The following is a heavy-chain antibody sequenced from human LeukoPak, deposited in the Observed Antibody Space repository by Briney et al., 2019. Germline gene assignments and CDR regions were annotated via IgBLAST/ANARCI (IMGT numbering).Heavy chain of an antibody. CDR3: ARVGDSSSLDKYYYYYYMDV. CDR1: GYTFTSYG. J-gene: IGHJ6*03. V-gene: IGHV1-2*02. CDR2: INPNSGGT. Sequence: ASVKVSCKASGYTFTSYGISWVRQAPGQGLEWMGWINPNSGGTNYAQKFQGRVTMTRDTSISTAYMELSRLRSDDTAVYYCARVGDSSSLDKYYYYYYMDVWGKGTTVTVSS. D-gene: IGHD6-6*01.